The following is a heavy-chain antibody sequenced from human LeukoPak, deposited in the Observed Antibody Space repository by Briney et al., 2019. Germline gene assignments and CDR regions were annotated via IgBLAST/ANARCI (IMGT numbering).Heavy chain of an antibody. Sequence: PGGSLRLSCAASGFTFSSYWMSWVRQAPGKGLEWVANIKQDGSEKYYVDSVKGRFTISRDNSKNTLYLQMNSLRAEDTAVYYCALNRGSGWYFHCWGQGTLVTVSS. D-gene: IGHD6-19*01. CDR3: ALNRGSGWYFHC. CDR1: GFTFSSYW. J-gene: IGHJ4*02. CDR2: IKQDGSEK. V-gene: IGHV3-7*01.